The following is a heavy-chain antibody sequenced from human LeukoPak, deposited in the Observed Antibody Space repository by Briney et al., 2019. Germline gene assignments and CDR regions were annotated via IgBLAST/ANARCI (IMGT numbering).Heavy chain of an antibody. CDR2: ISSSGGNI. V-gene: IGHV3-11*01. Sequence: GGSLRLSCVVSGFDLSDYYMSWIRQAPGKGLEWISYISSSGGNIYFADSVKGRFTMSRDNARGSLYLQMNSLRADDTAIYYCARRRDYFDYWGQGTLVTVSS. CDR1: GFDLSDYY. J-gene: IGHJ4*02. CDR3: ARRRDYFDY.